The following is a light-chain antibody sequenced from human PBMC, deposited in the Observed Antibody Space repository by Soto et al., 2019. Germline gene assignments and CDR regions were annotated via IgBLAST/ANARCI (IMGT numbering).Light chain of an antibody. V-gene: IGKV3-15*01. CDR2: GAS. J-gene: IGKJ2*01. CDR1: QSVSRN. CDR3: QQYGDWPPET. Sequence: EVVLTQSPATLSVSPGDRATLSCRASQSVSRNLAWYQQKPGQAPRLLIYGASTRATGVPARFSGRGSATEFTLSFSSLQSEDVAVYYCQQYGDWPPETFGQGTKLEI.